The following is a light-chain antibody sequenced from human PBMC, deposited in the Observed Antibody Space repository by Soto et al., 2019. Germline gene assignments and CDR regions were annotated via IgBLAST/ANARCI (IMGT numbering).Light chain of an antibody. CDR1: QGISSA. V-gene: IGKV1-13*02. CDR3: QQFNSYLRT. J-gene: IGKJ1*01. CDR2: DAS. Sequence: AIQLTTSPSSLSASVGDRVTITCRASQGISSALAWYQQKPGKAPKLLIYDASSLESGVPSRFSGSGSGTDFTLTISSLQPEDFATYYCQQFNSYLRTFGQGTKVDIK.